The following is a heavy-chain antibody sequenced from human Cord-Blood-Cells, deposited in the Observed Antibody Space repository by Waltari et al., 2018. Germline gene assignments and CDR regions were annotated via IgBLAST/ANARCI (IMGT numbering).Heavy chain of an antibody. J-gene: IGHJ4*02. V-gene: IGHV2-70*01. CDR3: ARIIDDTFDY. CDR2: IDWADDK. D-gene: IGHD3-9*01. CDR1: AFSLSTSGMC. Sequence: QVTLRESGPVPVTPTQTPPLTCTFSAFSLSTSGMCVSSIRQPPGKALEWLELIDWADDKYSRPSLETRLTISNDTSKIQVGLTMTDMNPVDTATYDCARIIDDTFDYWGQGALVTVSS.